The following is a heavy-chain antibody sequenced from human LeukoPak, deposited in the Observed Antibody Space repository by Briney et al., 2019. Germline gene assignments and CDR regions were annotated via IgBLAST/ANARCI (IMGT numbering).Heavy chain of an antibody. CDR2: IYTSGST. CDR1: GGSISSYY. Sequence: SETLSLTCTVSGGSISSYYWSWIRQPAGKGLEWIGRIYTSGSTNYNPSLKSRVTMSVDTSKNQFSLKLSSVTAADTAVNYCAREGLVGATQYFDYWGQGTLVTVSS. CDR3: AREGLVGATQYFDY. V-gene: IGHV4-4*07. J-gene: IGHJ4*02. D-gene: IGHD1-26*01.